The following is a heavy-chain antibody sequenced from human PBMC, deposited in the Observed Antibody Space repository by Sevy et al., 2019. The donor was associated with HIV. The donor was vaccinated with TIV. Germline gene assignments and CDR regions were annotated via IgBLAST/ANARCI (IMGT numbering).Heavy chain of an antibody. CDR3: AKDPGAYYYYMDV. Sequence: GGSLRLSCAASGFTFSSYGMHWVRQAPGKGLEWVAVISYDGSNKYYADSVKGRFTISRDNSKNTLYLQMNSLRAEDTPVYYCAKDPGAYYYYMDVWGKGTTVTVSS. J-gene: IGHJ6*03. V-gene: IGHV3-30*18. CDR2: ISYDGSNK. CDR1: GFTFSSYG.